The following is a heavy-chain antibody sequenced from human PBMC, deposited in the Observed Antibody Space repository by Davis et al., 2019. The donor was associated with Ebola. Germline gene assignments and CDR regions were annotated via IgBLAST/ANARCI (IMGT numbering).Heavy chain of an antibody. CDR3: ARGVGATDY. D-gene: IGHD1-26*01. V-gene: IGHV1-18*04. CDR2: INPHNGNT. Sequence: ASVKVSCKTSGYTFTNYGITWVRQAPGQGLEWMGWINPHNGNTNYAQNVQGRVTMTTDTSTSTAYMEVGTLRSEDTAVYYCARGVGATDYWGQGTLVTVSS. CDR1: GYTFTNYG. J-gene: IGHJ4*02.